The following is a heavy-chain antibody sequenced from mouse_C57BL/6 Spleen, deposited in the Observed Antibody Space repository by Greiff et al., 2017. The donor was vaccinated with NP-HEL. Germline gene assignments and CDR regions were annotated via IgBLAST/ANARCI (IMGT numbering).Heavy chain of an antibody. CDR3: ARVGLIYYYAMDY. CDR1: GYSITSGYY. J-gene: IGHJ4*01. V-gene: IGHV3-6*01. CDR2: ISYDGSN. D-gene: IGHD4-1*01. Sequence: ESGPGLVKPSQSLSLTCSVTGYSITSGYYWNWIRQFPGNKLEWMGYISYDGSNNYNPSLKNRISITRDTSKNQFFLKLNSVTTEDTATYYCARVGLIYYYAMDYWGQGTSVTVSS.